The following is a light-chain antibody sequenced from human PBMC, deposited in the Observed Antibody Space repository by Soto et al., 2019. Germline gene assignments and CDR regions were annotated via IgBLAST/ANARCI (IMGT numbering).Light chain of an antibody. Sequence: DIQMTQSPSSLAVSVGDRVTISCRASQIISTYLNWYQQKPGQVPTLLIYGASSLQSGVPSRFSASGSGTDFTLSISSLQREDFATYYCQQSYSTPHTCGQGTKLEIK. CDR2: GAS. J-gene: IGKJ2*01. V-gene: IGKV1-39*01. CDR1: QIISTY. CDR3: QQSYSTPHT.